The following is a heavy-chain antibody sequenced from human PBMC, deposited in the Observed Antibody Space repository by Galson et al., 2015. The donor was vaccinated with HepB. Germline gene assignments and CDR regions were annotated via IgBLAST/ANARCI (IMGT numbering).Heavy chain of an antibody. CDR2: IWGSGSTI. V-gene: IGHV3-23*01. CDR3: AKDYSPDSGYDIDD. Sequence: SLRLSCAASGFTFSSYSMNWVRQAPGKGLEWVSVIWGSGSTIYYADSVKGRFTISRDNSKNTVYLQMNSLRVEDTAVYYCAKDYSPDSGYDIDDWGQGTLFTVSS. J-gene: IGHJ4*02. D-gene: IGHD5-12*01. CDR1: GFTFSSYS.